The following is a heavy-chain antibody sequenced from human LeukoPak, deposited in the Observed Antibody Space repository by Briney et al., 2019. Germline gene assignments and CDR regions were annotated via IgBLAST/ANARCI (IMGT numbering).Heavy chain of an antibody. J-gene: IGHJ6*02. D-gene: IGHD4-17*01. CDR3: ARDLLRNGMDV. CDR2: IWYDGSNK. Sequence: GGSLRLSCAASGFTFSSYGMHWVRQAPGKGLEWVAVIWYDGSNKYYADSVKGRFTISRDNSKNTLYLQMNSLRAEDTAVYYCARDLLRNGMDVWGQGTTVTVSS. V-gene: IGHV3-33*01. CDR1: GFTFSSYG.